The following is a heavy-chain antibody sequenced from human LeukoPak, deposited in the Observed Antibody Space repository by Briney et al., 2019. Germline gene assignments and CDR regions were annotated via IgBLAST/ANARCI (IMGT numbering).Heavy chain of an antibody. CDR1: GYTLTELS. CDR3: AAPSGSYYQAFDI. Sequence: ASVKVSCKVSGYTLTELSMHWVRQAPGKGLEWMGGLDPEDGETIYAQKFQGRVTMTEDTSTDTAYMELSSLRSEDTAVYYCAAPSGSYYQAFDIWGQGTMVTVSS. V-gene: IGHV1-24*01. J-gene: IGHJ3*02. D-gene: IGHD1-26*01. CDR2: LDPEDGET.